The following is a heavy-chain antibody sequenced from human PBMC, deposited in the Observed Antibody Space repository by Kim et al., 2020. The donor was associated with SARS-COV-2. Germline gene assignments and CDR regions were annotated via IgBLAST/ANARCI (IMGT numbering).Heavy chain of an antibody. D-gene: IGHD3-10*01. CDR3: AKVTGGFGQLN. J-gene: IGHJ4*02. Sequence: GGSLRLSCAASGLTFSNYAMSLVRQAPGKGLEWVSAITGGAIGTYYADSVKGRFTISRDDSEETLYLQMNSLRAEDTATYYCAKVTGGFGQLNWGQETLVTVS. V-gene: IGHV3-23*01. CDR1: GLTFSNYA. CDR2: ITGGAIGT.